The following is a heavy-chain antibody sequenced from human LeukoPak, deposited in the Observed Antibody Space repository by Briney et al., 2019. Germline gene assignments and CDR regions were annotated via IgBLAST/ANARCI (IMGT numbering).Heavy chain of an antibody. J-gene: IGHJ4*02. CDR3: ARELVRGDVDY. D-gene: IGHD3-10*01. CDR2: ISSSGSTI. Sequence: PGGSLRLSCAASGFTFSSYEMNWVRQAPGKGLEWVSYISSSGSTIYYADSVKGRFTISRDNAKNSLYLQMNSLRAEDTAVYYCARELVRGDVDYWGQGTLVTVSS. CDR1: GFTFSSYE. V-gene: IGHV3-48*03.